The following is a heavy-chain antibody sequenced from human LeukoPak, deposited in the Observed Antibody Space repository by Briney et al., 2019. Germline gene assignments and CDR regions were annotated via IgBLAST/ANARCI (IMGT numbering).Heavy chain of an antibody. CDR2: INPNSGGT. V-gene: IGHV1-2*02. Sequence: ASVKVSCKASGYTFTGYYMHWVRQAPGQGLEWMGWINPNSGGTNYAQKFQGRVTMTRDTSISTAYMELSRLRSDDTALYYCAKDYDSSGYYYGGPFHYFDYWGQGTLVTVSS. CDR3: AKDYDSSGYYYGGPFHYFDY. J-gene: IGHJ4*02. CDR1: GYTFTGYY. D-gene: IGHD3-22*01.